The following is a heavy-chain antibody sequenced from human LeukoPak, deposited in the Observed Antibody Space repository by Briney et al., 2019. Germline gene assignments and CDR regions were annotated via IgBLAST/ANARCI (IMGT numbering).Heavy chain of an antibody. J-gene: IGHJ5*02. Sequence: GGSLRLSCAASGLTFSSYWMSWVRQAPGKGLEWVANIKQDGSEKYYVDPVKGRFTISRDNAKNSLYLQMNSLRAEDTAVYYCAREGGGNWFDPWGQGTLVTVSS. CDR1: GLTFSSYW. D-gene: IGHD3-16*01. V-gene: IGHV3-7*03. CDR3: AREGGGNWFDP. CDR2: IKQDGSEK.